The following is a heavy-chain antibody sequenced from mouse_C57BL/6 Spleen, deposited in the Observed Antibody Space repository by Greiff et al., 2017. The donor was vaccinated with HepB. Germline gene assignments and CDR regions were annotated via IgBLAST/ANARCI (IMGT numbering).Heavy chain of an antibody. V-gene: IGHV3-5*01. CDR3: ARDSSGYGDYAMDY. CDR1: GISITTGNYR. Sequence: EVKLVESGPGLVKPSQTVFLTCTVTGISITTGNYRWSWIRQFPGNKLEWIGYIYYSGTITYNPSLTSRTTITRDTPKNQFFLEMNSLTAEDTATYYCARDSSGYGDYAMDYWGQGTSVTVSS. CDR2: IYYSGTI. D-gene: IGHD3-2*02. J-gene: IGHJ4*01.